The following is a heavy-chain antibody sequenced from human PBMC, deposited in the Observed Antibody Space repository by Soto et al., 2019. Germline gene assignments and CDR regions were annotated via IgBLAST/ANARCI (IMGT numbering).Heavy chain of an antibody. CDR2: ISYDGSNK. CDR3: ANPPPGSGWSCFDY. V-gene: IGHV3-30*18. D-gene: IGHD6-19*01. CDR1: GFTFSSYG. Sequence: QVQLVESGGGVVQPGRSLRLSCAASGFTFSSYGMHWVRQAPGKGLEWVAVISYDGSNKYYADSVKGRFTISRDNSKNTLYLQMNSLRAEDTAVYYCANPPPGSGWSCFDYWGQGTLVTVSS. J-gene: IGHJ4*02.